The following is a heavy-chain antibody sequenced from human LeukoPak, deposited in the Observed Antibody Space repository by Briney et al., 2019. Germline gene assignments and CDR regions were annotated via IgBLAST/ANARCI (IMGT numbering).Heavy chain of an antibody. V-gene: IGHV4-34*01. J-gene: IGHJ4*02. Sequence: SETLSLTCAVYGGSFSGYHWSWIRQPPGKGLEWIGEINHSGSTNYNPSLKSRVTISVDTSKNQFSLKLSSVTAADTAVYYCARGLGYCSGGSCYPRTYDFDYWGQGTLVTVSS. CDR2: INHSGST. CDR1: GGSFSGYH. CDR3: ARGLGYCSGGSCYPRTYDFDY. D-gene: IGHD2-15*01.